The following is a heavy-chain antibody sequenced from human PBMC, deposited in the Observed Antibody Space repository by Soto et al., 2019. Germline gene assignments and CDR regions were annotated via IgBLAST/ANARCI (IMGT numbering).Heavy chain of an antibody. D-gene: IGHD2-15*01. V-gene: IGHV1-3*01. CDR1: GYTFTSYA. CDR3: ARGPGGPDGPGDY. J-gene: IGHJ4*02. Sequence: QVQLVQSGAEVKKPGASVKVSCKASGYTFTSYAMHWVRQAPGQRLEWMGWINDGNGNTKDSQKFQGRVTITRDTSASTAYMELCSLRSEDTAVYYCARGPGGPDGPGDYWGQGTLVTVSS. CDR2: INDGNGNT.